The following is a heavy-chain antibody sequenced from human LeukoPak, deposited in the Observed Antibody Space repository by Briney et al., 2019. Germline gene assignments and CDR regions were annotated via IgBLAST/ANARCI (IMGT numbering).Heavy chain of an antibody. D-gene: IGHD5-24*01. CDR1: GGSFSGYY. Sequence: SETLSLTCAVYGGSFSGYYWSWIRQPPGKGLEWIGEINHSGSTNYNPSLKSRVTISVDTSKNQFSLKLNSVTAADTAVYYCARRQMATTYYFDYWGQGTLVTVSS. CDR2: INHSGST. J-gene: IGHJ4*02. V-gene: IGHV4-34*01. CDR3: ARRQMATTYYFDY.